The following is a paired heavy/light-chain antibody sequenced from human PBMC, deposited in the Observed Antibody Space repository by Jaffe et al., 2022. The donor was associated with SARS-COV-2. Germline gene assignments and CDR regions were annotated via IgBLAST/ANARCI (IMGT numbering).Light chain of an antibody. CDR2: GAS. CDR3: QQYGSSPQT. CDR1: QSFSSIY. V-gene: IGKV3-20*01. Sequence: EIVLTQSPGTLSLSPGERATLSCRASQSFSSIYLAWYQQKPGQAPRLLIYGASSRATGVPVRFSGSGSGTDFTLTISRLEPDDFAVYYCQQYGSSPQTFGQGTKVEIK. J-gene: IGKJ1*01.
Heavy chain of an antibody. Sequence: QVQLQESGPGLVKPSETLSLTCAVSGGSISGYFWSWIRQPPGKGLEWIGYMYYSGTTNYNPSLKSRVTMSVDTSKNQFSLTLSSVTAADTAIYYCARELGGLSPPHFFNGLDVWGQGTTVTVSS. V-gene: IGHV4-59*12. D-gene: IGHD3-16*01. CDR2: MYYSGTT. CDR3: ARELGGLSPPHFFNGLDV. CDR1: GGSISGYF. J-gene: IGHJ6*02.